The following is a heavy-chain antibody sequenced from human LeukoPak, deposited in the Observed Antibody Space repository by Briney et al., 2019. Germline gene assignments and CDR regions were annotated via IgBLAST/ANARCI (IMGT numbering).Heavy chain of an antibody. CDR1: GFTFSSYA. J-gene: IGHJ5*02. Sequence: GGSLGLSCAASGFTFSSYAMSWVRQAPGKGLEWVSSISSGGGSTYYADSVKGRFTISRDNSKNTLYLQMNSLRAEDAAVYYCVKDRTGNYVAWFDPWGQGTLVTVSS. D-gene: IGHD4-11*01. V-gene: IGHV3-23*01. CDR2: ISSGGGST. CDR3: VKDRTGNYVAWFDP.